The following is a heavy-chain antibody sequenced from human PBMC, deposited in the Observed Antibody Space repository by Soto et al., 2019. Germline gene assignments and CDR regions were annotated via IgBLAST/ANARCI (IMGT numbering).Heavy chain of an antibody. V-gene: IGHV4-61*08. CDR3: VRKRLLFKVVSDS. J-gene: IGHJ4*02. CDR2: LYFTGST. Sequence: QVRLQESGPGLVMPSEALSLTCNVSGDSVNSRDYYWTWVRQPPGKGLEWMGYLYFTGSTNYNPSLKGRVTMSRDTSKNQVYLKLNSVTAADTAVYYCVRKRLLFKVVSDSWGQGTLVTVSS. D-gene: IGHD3-3*01. CDR1: GDSVNSRDYY.